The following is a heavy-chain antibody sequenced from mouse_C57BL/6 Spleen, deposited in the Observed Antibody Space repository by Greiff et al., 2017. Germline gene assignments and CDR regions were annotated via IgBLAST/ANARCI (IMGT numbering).Heavy chain of an antibody. CDR3: ASGGTGRFAY. Sequence: EVMLVESGPGMVKPSQSLSLTCTVTGYSITSGYDWHWIRHFPGNKLEWMGYISYSGSTNYNPSLKSRISITHDTSKNHFFLKLNSVTTEDTATYYCASGGTGRFAYWGQGTLVTVSA. CDR2: ISYSGST. V-gene: IGHV3-1*01. D-gene: IGHD4-1*01. J-gene: IGHJ3*01. CDR1: GYSITSGYD.